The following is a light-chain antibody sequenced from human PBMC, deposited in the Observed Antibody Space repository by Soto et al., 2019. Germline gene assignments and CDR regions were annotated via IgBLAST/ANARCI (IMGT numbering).Light chain of an antibody. V-gene: IGKV3-15*01. CDR2: GAS. CDR3: QQFHNWPPIT. J-gene: IGKJ5*01. Sequence: IVLTQSPGTLSLSPGERATLSCRASQSVSSNLAWYQQKPGQAPRLLIYGASTRATGIPARFSGSGSGTEFTLTISSLQSEDFAVYYCQQFHNWPPITFGQGTRLEI. CDR1: QSVSSN.